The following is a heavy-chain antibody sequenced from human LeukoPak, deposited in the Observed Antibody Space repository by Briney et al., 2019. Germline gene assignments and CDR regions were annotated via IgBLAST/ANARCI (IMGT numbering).Heavy chain of an antibody. J-gene: IGHJ4*02. Sequence: SQTLSLTCTVSGGSISSGGYYWSWIRQHPGKGLEWIGYIYYSGSTYYNPSLESRVTISVDTSKNQFSLKLSSVTAADTAVYYCARAGIAAAGFDYWGQGTLVTVSS. V-gene: IGHV4-31*03. D-gene: IGHD6-13*01. CDR2: IYYSGST. CDR3: ARAGIAAAGFDY. CDR1: GGSISSGGYY.